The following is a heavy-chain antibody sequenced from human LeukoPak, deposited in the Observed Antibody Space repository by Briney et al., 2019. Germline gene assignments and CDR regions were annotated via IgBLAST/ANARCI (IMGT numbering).Heavy chain of an antibody. CDR3: AKHLIAVATVGLDY. CDR2: IRWNRGRI. J-gene: IGHJ4*02. CDR1: GFTLDDYA. D-gene: IGHD6-19*01. V-gene: IGHV3-9*03. Sequence: PGGSLRLSYAAAGFTLDDYAMQWVRQATGKDLKGDSGIRWNRGRIVYADSEKGGLTICRDNAKNSLYLQMNSLRAEDMALYYCAKHLIAVATVGLDYWGQGTLVTVSS.